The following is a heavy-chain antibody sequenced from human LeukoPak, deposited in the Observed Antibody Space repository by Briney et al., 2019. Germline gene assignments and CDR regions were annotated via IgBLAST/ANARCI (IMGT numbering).Heavy chain of an antibody. CDR2: ISGSGAMT. Sequence: GGSLRLSCAASGFRFSSYAMNWVRQTPGKGREWVSRISGSGAMTYYADSVKGRFTISRDNSKNTLFLQVNSLRAEDTAVYYCAKNGIAGLGDNWFDSWGHGTLVTVSS. CDR1: GFRFSSYA. V-gene: IGHV3-23*01. CDR3: AKNGIAGLGDNWFDS. D-gene: IGHD6-13*01. J-gene: IGHJ5*01.